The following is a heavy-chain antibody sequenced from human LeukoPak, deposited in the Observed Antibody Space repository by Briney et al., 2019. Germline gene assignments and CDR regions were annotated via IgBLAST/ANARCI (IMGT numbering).Heavy chain of an antibody. V-gene: IGHV4-4*07. J-gene: IGHJ5*02. CDR2: IYTSGST. D-gene: IGHD3-3*01. CDR1: GGSISSYY. CDR3: ARSQYDFWSGDFDSNWFDP. Sequence: SETLSLTCTVSGGSISSYYWSWIRQPAGKGLECIGRIYTSGSTNYNPSLKSRVTMSVDTSKNQFSLKLSSVTAADTAVYYCARSQYDFWSGDFDSNWFDPSRQGTLVTVSS.